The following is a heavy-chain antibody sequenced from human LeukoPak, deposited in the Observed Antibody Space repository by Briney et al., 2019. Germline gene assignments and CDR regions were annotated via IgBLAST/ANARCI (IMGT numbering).Heavy chain of an antibody. Sequence: GGSLRLSCAASGFTFSSYAMSWVRQAPGKGLEWVSAISGSGGSTYYADSVKGRFTISRDNSKNTLYLQMNRLRAEDTAVYYCAKVWSSSWSPLDYWGQGTLVTVSS. V-gene: IGHV3-23*01. CDR1: GFTFSSYA. D-gene: IGHD6-13*01. J-gene: IGHJ4*02. CDR3: AKVWSSSWSPLDY. CDR2: ISGSGGST.